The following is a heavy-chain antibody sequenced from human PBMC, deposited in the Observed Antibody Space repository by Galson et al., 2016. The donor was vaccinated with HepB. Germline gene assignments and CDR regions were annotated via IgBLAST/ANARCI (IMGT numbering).Heavy chain of an antibody. D-gene: IGHD3-3*02. J-gene: IGHJ4*02. CDR3: ARSRPPSVCILDS. CDR1: GYTFTTHY. CDR2: VNQGTGTT. V-gene: IGHV1-8*01. Sequence: SVKVSCKASGYTFTTHYISWVRQAPGQGPEWLGYVNQGTGTTVYAQTFRGRVTMTRNKSIDTAYLELNSLRAEDTAIYYCARSRPPSVCILDSWVQGTVVTVSS.